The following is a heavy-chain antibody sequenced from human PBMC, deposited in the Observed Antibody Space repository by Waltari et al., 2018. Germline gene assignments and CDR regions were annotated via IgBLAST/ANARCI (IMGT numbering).Heavy chain of an antibody. CDR3: ARQAAVAGGGWFDP. Sequence: QVQLVQSGAEVKKPGSSVKVSCKASGGTFSSYAISWVRQAPGQGLAWMGGIMPIFGTENYAQKFKGRVTITADDATSTAYMELSSRRSEDTSVYYCARQAAVAGGGWFDPWGQGTLVTVSS. J-gene: IGHJ5*02. V-gene: IGHV1-69*01. CDR2: IMPIFGTE. D-gene: IGHD6-19*01. CDR1: GGTFSSYA.